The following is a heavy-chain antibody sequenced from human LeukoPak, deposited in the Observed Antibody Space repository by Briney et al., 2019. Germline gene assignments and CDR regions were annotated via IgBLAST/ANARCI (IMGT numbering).Heavy chain of an antibody. CDR3: AKDLREYSSSPRNAFDI. J-gene: IGHJ3*02. CDR1: GFTFNSHW. CDR2: ISISGGYT. Sequence: GGSLRLSCAASGFTFNSHWMSWVRQAPGKGLEWVSTISISGGYTYYADSVKGRFTISRDNSKNTLYLQMNSLRAEDTAVYYCAKDLREYSSSPRNAFDIWGQGTMVTVSS. D-gene: IGHD6-6*01. V-gene: IGHV3-23*01.